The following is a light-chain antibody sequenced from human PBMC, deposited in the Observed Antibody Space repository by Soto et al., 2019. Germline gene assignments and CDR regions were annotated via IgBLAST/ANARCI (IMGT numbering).Light chain of an antibody. CDR1: SSDVGSYNV. V-gene: IGLV2-23*03. CDR2: EGS. CDR3: CSYVSSSTFWV. J-gene: IGLJ3*02. Sequence: QSVLTQPASVSGSPGQSITISCTGTSSDVGSYNVVSWYQQHPGKAPKLIIYEGSKRPSGVSNRFSGSKSGNTASLTISGLQAEDEADYYCCSYVSSSTFWVFGGGIKLTVL.